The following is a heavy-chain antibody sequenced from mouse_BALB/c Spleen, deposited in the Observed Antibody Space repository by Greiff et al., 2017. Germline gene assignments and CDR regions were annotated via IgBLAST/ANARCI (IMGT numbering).Heavy chain of an antibody. J-gene: IGHJ2*01. CDR1: GFTFSSFG. CDR3: ARDYCSSPDY. V-gene: IGHV5-17*02. Sequence: EVQVVESGGGLVQPGGSRKLSCAASGFTFSSFGMHWVRQAPEEGLEWVAYISSGSGTIYYADTVKGRFTISRDNPKNTLFLQMTSLRSEDTAMYYCARDYCSSPDYWGQGTTLTVSS. D-gene: IGHD1-1*01. CDR2: ISSGSGTI.